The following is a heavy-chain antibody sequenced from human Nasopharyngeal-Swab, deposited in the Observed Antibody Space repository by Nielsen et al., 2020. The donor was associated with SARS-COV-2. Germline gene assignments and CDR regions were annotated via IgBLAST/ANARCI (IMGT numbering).Heavy chain of an antibody. CDR1: GYTFTSYA. V-gene: IGHV1-3*01. CDR2: INAGNGNT. CDR3: ARRVPAALNWFDP. D-gene: IGHD2-2*01. J-gene: IGHJ5*02. Sequence: ASVKVSCKASGYTFTSYAMHLVRQAPGQRLEWMGWINAGNGNTKYSQKFQGRVTITRDTSASTAYMELSSLRSEDTAVYYCARRVPAALNWFDPWGQGTLVTVSS.